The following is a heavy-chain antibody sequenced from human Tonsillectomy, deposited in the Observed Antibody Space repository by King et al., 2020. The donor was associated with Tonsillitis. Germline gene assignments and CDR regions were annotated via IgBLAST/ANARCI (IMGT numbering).Heavy chain of an antibody. D-gene: IGHD3-16*02. CDR3: ARALTLGGVIVEEFDY. CDR2: ISAYNGNT. Sequence: HVQLVESGAEVKKPGASVKVSCKASGYTFTNYGISWVRQAPGQGLEWMGWISAYNGNTNYAQKLQGRVTMTTDTSTSTAYMELRSLRSDDTAVYYCARALTLGGVIVEEFDYWGQGTLVTVSS. CDR1: GYTFTNYG. J-gene: IGHJ4*02. V-gene: IGHV1-18*04.